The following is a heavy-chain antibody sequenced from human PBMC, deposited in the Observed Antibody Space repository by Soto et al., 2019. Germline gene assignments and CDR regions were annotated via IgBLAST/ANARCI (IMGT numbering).Heavy chain of an antibody. CDR3: AKSPRYSGWYHIDY. J-gene: IGHJ4*02. Sequence: EVQLLESGGGLVQPGGSLRLSCAASGFTFSSYVMSWVRQAPGKGLEWVSTISGSGGSTNYADSVKGRSTISRDNSKNTLYLHMNSLRAEYTAVYFCAKSPRYSGWYHIDYWGQGTLVTVSS. CDR2: ISGSGGST. CDR1: GFTFSSYV. D-gene: IGHD6-19*01. V-gene: IGHV3-23*01.